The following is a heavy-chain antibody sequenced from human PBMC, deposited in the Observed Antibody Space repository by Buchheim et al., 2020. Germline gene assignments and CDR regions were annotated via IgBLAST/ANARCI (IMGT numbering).Heavy chain of an antibody. Sequence: EVPLLESGGGLVQPGGSLRLSCAASGFTFSSYAMSWVRQSPGKGLEWVSPIIGSGGSTYYAYSLKGRFTISRDNSKNTLYLQMNSLRSEDTAVYYCAKDGMIVVVTPYYFDYWGQGTL. J-gene: IGHJ4*02. CDR2: IIGSGGST. CDR3: AKDGMIVVVTPYYFDY. CDR1: GFTFSSYA. V-gene: IGHV3-23*01. D-gene: IGHD3-22*01.